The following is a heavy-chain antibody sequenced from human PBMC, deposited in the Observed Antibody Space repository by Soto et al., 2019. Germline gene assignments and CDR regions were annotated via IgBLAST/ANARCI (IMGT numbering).Heavy chain of an antibody. CDR2: IIPIFGTA. Sequence: QVQLVQSGAEVKKPGSSVKVSCKASGGTFSSYAISWVRQAPGQGLEWMGGIIPIFGTANYAQKFQGRVTITADESTSTAYMELSSLRSEDTAVYYCAREWRGYCSSTSCYVSRTYGMDVCGQGTTVTVAS. J-gene: IGHJ6*02. CDR3: AREWRGYCSSTSCYVSRTYGMDV. CDR1: GGTFSSYA. V-gene: IGHV1-69*01. D-gene: IGHD2-2*01.